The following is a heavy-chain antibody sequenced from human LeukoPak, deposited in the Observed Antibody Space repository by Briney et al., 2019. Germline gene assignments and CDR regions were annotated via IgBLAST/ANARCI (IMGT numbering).Heavy chain of an antibody. CDR1: GYSFTSYW. CDR3: ATGVVVAATLSYYYGMDV. V-gene: IGHV5-10-1*01. Sequence: GESLKISCKGSGYSFTSYWISWVRQMPGKGLEWMGRIDPSDSYTNYSPSFQGHVTISADKSIGTAYLQWSSLKASDTAMYYCATGVVVAATLSYYYGMDVWGQGTTVTVSS. D-gene: IGHD2-15*01. CDR2: IDPSDSYT. J-gene: IGHJ6*02.